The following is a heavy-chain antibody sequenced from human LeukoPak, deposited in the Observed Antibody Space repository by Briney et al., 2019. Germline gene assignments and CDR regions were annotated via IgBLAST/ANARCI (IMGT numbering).Heavy chain of an antibody. V-gene: IGHV1-69*13. Sequence: ASVKVSCKASGGTFSSYAISWVRQAPGQGLEWMGGIIPIFGTANYAQKFQGRVTITADESTSTAYMELSSLRSEDTAVYYCARAPVNYDILTGYYKGGAFDIWGQGIMVTVSS. CDR3: ARAPVNYDILTGYYKGGAFDI. CDR2: IIPIFGTA. D-gene: IGHD3-9*01. J-gene: IGHJ3*02. CDR1: GGTFSSYA.